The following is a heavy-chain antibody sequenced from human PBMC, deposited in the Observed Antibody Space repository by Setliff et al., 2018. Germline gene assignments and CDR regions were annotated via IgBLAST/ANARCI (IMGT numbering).Heavy chain of an antibody. J-gene: IGHJ6*02. Sequence: SETLSLTCTVSGGSINNYYWSWVRQPPGKGLEWLGSVYHGGTTNYKPSLKSRVTISLDTSRNQFSLKLRSVTAADTAVYYCARMLAAARYYYYYGMDVWGQGTTVTVSS. CDR1: GGSINNYY. D-gene: IGHD6-13*01. CDR2: VYHGGTT. CDR3: ARMLAAARYYYYYGMDV. V-gene: IGHV4-59*01.